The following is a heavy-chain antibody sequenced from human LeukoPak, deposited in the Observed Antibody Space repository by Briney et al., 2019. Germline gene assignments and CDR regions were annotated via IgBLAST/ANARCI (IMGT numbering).Heavy chain of an antibody. CDR1: GGSITSYY. V-gene: IGHV4-59*08. Sequence: PSETLSLTCTVSGGSITSYYWSWIRQPPGKGLEWIGYIYYSGTTNYNPSLKSRVTISVDTSKNQFSLKLSSVTAADTAVYYCARRTPQSSYYYGMDVWGRGTTVTVSS. J-gene: IGHJ6*02. D-gene: IGHD1-14*01. CDR2: IYYSGTT. CDR3: ARRTPQSSYYYGMDV.